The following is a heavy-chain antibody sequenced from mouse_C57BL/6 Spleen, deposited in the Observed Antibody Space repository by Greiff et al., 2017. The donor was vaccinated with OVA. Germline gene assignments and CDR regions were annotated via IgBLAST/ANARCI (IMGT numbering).Heavy chain of an antibody. Sequence: QVQLQQSGAELAKPWASVKLSCKASGYTFTSYWMHWGKQRPGQGLEWIGYFNPSSGYTKYNQKFKDTANLTADKASSTAYMQLSSLTYEDSAVYYWARRGEYDPAWFAYWGQGTLVPVPA. CDR1: GYTFTSYW. J-gene: IGHJ3*01. CDR2: FNPSSGYT. CDR3: ARRGEYDPAWFAY. D-gene: IGHD2-4*01. V-gene: IGHV1-7*01.